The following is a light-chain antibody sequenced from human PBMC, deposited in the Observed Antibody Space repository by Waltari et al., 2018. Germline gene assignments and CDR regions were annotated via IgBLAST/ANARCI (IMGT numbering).Light chain of an antibody. CDR2: SNT. Sequence: QSVLTQPPSASGTPGQRVTISCSGSSSNIGSNTVNWYQQLPGTAPKLLIYSNTQRPAGFPDRFSVSKSGTSASLAISGLQSEDEADYYCAAWDDSLNGWVFGGGTKLTVL. CDR3: AAWDDSLNGWV. J-gene: IGLJ3*02. CDR1: SSNIGSNT. V-gene: IGLV1-44*01.